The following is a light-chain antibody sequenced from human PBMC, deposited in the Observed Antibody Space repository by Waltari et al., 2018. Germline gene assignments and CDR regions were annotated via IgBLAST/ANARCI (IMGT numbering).Light chain of an antibody. CDR2: ANSDGSH. CDR1: SGHSSNV. J-gene: IGLJ3*02. V-gene: IGLV4-69*01. Sequence: QLVLTQSPSASASLGASVKLTCTLSSGHSSNVVAWHQQQPEKGPRYLMKANSDGSHSKGDDIPDRFSGSSSGAERYLTISSLQSEDEADYYCQTGGHGTWVFGGGTKLTVL. CDR3: QTGGHGTWV.